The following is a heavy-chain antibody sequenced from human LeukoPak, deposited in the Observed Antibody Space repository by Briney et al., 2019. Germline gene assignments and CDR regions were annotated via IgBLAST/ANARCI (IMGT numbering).Heavy chain of an antibody. CDR2: ISTDGGRT. CDR3: SPGFAFDV. V-gene: IGHV3-74*01. D-gene: IGHD2-15*01. Sequence: GGSLRLSCAASGFTFTDYWMHWVRQRPGEGLVWVSHISTDGGRTNYADSVKGRFTTSRDNTENTVYLQMSSLRAEDTAVYYCSPGFAFDVWGQGTMVTVSS. CDR1: GFTFTDYW. J-gene: IGHJ3*01.